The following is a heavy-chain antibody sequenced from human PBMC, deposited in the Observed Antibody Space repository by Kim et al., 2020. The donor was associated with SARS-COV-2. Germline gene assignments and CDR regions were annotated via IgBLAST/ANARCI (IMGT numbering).Heavy chain of an antibody. CDR3: ARHGAVTTAGENYYYGMDV. Sequence: GESLKISCKGSGYSFTSYWISWVRQMPGKGLEWMGRIDPSDSYTNYSPSFQGHVTISADKSISTAYLQWSSLKALDTAMYYCARHGAVTTAGENYYYGMDVWGQGTTVTVSS. D-gene: IGHD4-17*01. CDR2: IDPSDSYT. CDR1: GYSFTSYW. J-gene: IGHJ6*02. V-gene: IGHV5-10-1*01.